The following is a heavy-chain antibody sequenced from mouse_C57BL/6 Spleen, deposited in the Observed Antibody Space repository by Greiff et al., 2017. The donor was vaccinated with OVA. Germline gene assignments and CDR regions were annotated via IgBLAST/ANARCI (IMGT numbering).Heavy chain of an antibody. V-gene: IGHV1-7*01. CDR1: GYTFTSYW. Sequence: VQLQQSGAELAQPGASVQLSCKASGYTFTSYWMHWVKQRPGQGLEWIGYINPSSGYTKYNQKFKDKATLTADKSSSTAYMQLSSLTYEDSAVYYCAFYYGSSYPYAMDYWGQGTSVTVSS. D-gene: IGHD1-1*01. CDR3: AFYYGSSYPYAMDY. CDR2: INPSSGYT. J-gene: IGHJ4*01.